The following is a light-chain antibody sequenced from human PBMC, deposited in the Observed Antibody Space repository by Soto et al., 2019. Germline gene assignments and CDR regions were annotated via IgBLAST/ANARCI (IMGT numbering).Light chain of an antibody. CDR3: CSYAGTYYV. Sequence: QSVLSQPPSAAGSPGQSVTISCTGTSSDVGGYKYVSWYQQHPGKAPKIMIYEINKRSSGVPDRFWGSKSGNTASLTISGLQAEDEAEYYCCSYAGTYYVFGNGTKVTVL. CDR1: SSDVGGYKY. V-gene: IGLV2-8*01. CDR2: EIN. J-gene: IGLJ1*01.